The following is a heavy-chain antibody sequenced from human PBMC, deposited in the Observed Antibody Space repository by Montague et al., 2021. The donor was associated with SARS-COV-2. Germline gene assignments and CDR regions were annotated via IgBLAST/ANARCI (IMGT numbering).Heavy chain of an antibody. D-gene: IGHD3-3*01. Sequence: SETLSLTCAVSGGSISSSNWWSWVRQPPGKGQERIGEIYNSGSTNYNPPIKSLATIAVDKSKNQFSLQLSSVTAADTAEYYWASVGASYDFLLTYGMDVWGQGTTVTVSS. CDR2: IYNSGST. CDR3: ASVGASYDFLLTYGMDV. CDR1: GGSISSSNW. J-gene: IGHJ6*02. V-gene: IGHV4-4*02.